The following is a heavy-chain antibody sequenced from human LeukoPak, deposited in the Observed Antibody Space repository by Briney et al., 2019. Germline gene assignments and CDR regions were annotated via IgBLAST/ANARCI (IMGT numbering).Heavy chain of an antibody. V-gene: IGHV4-59*01. D-gene: IGHD1-26*01. J-gene: IGHJ4*02. CDR3: ARVSGSYSDY. Sequence: SETLSLTCTVSGGSISSYYWSWIRQPPGKGLEWIGYIYYSGSTNYNPSLKSLVTISVDTSKNQFSLKLSSVTAADTAVYYCARVSGSYSDYWGQGTLVTVSS. CDR2: IYYSGST. CDR1: GGSISSYY.